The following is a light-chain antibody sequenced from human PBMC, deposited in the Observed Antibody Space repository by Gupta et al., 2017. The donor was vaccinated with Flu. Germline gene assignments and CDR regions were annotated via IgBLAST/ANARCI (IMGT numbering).Light chain of an antibody. Sequence: DVVMSHSPLPLRVTLGQQASLSCRSSQSLVYSDGSTILHWFQQRPGQSPRRLIYLVSHRESGVPDKFSGSGSGTEFTLKISRVEAEDVGVYFCMQGAHWPWAFGQGTKVEIK. J-gene: IGKJ1*01. V-gene: IGKV2-30*01. CDR1: QSLVYSDGSTI. CDR3: MQGAHWPWA. CDR2: LVS.